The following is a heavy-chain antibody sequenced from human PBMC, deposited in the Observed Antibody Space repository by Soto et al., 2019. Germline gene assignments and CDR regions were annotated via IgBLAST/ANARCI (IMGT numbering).Heavy chain of an antibody. J-gene: IGHJ4*02. Sequence: EVQLVESGGGLVKPGGSLRLSCAASGFTFITYSMNWVRQAPGKGLEWVSSISSSSSFIYYADSVKGRFTISRDNAKNSLYLQMNSLRAEDMAVYYCARGPYYYDSSAYPDYWGQGTLVTVSS. CDR2: ISSSSSFI. CDR1: GFTFITYS. CDR3: ARGPYYYDSSAYPDY. V-gene: IGHV3-21*02. D-gene: IGHD3-22*01.